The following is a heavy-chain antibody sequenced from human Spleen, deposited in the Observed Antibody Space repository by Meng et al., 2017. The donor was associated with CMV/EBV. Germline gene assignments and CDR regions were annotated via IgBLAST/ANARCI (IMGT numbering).Heavy chain of an antibody. CDR2: ISSSGSTI. J-gene: IGHJ4*02. D-gene: IGHD3-22*01. V-gene: IGHV3-48*03. Sequence: GGSLRLSCAASGFTFSNYALSWVRHTPGKGLEWVSYISSSGSTIYYADSVKGRFTISRDNAKNSLYLQMNSLRAEDTAVYYCATWGLPYYYDSSGYPWGQGTLVTVSS. CDR1: GFTFSNYA. CDR3: ATWGLPYYYDSSGYP.